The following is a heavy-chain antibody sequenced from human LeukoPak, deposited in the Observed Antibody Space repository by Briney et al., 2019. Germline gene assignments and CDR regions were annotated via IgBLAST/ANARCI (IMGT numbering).Heavy chain of an antibody. CDR1: GGTFSSYA. CDR3: ARGAAAGKYHYFDY. D-gene: IGHD6-13*01. CDR2: IIPIFGTA. J-gene: IGHJ4*02. Sequence: ASVKVSCKASGGTFSSYAISWVRQAPGQGLEWMGGIIPIFGTANYAQKFQGRVTITADESTSTAYMELSSLRSEDTAVYYCARGAAAGKYHYFDYWGQGTLVTVSS. V-gene: IGHV1-69*13.